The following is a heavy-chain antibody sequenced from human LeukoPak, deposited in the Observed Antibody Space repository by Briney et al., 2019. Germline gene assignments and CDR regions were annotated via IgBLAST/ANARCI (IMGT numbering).Heavy chain of an antibody. J-gene: IGHJ5*02. CDR1: GYTFTSYD. D-gene: IGHD2-15*01. V-gene: IGHV1-8*01. Sequence: ASVKVSCKASGYTFTSYDINWGRQATGQGLEWMGRMNPNSGNTGYAQKFQGRVTMTRNTSISTAYMELSSLRSEDTAVYYCARGSRDIVVVVAAYNLLDPGGQGTLVTVSS. CDR3: ARGSRDIVVVVAAYNLLDP. CDR2: MNPNSGNT.